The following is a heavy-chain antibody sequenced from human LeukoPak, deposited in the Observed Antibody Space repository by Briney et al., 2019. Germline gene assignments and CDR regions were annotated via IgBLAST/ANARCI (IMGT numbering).Heavy chain of an antibody. D-gene: IGHD3-22*01. Sequence: GGSLRLSRAASGFTFSDYAMSWVRQAPEKGLEWVSTISHVGGTYYADSVRGRFTISRDDSKNMVYLQMDSLRAEDTAVYYCAKDREYDDSCDYNGGGQGTLVTVSS. J-gene: IGHJ4*02. CDR2: ISHVGGT. CDR1: GFTFSDYA. CDR3: AKDREYDDSCDYNG. V-gene: IGHV3-23*01.